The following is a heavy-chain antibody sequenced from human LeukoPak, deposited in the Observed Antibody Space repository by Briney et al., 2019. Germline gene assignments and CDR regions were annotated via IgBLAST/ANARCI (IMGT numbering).Heavy chain of an antibody. CDR2: ISTSGSSI. Sequence: GGSLRLSCAASGFTFSSYEMNWVRQAPGKGLEWVSYISTSGSSIYYADSVKGRFTISRDNAKSSLFLQMNSLRAEDTAVYYCAHVKARSGGTFDIWGQGTMVTVSS. J-gene: IGHJ3*02. D-gene: IGHD3-10*01. V-gene: IGHV3-48*03. CDR1: GFTFSSYE. CDR3: AHVKARSGGTFDI.